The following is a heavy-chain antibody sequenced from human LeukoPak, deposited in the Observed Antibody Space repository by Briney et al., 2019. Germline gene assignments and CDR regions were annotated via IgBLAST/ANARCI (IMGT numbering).Heavy chain of an antibody. V-gene: IGHV3-30-3*01. CDR3: ARVAGLALFDY. D-gene: IGHD2-15*01. CDR2: ISYDGSNK. J-gene: IGHJ4*02. Sequence: GGSLRPSCAASGFTFSSYAMHWVRQAPGKGLEWVAVISYDGSNKYYADSVKGRFTISRDNSKNTLYLQMNSLRAEDTAVYYCARVAGLALFDYWGQGTLVTVSS. CDR1: GFTFSSYA.